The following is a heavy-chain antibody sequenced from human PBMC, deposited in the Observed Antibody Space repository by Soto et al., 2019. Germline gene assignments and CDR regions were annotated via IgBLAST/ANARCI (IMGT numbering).Heavy chain of an antibody. CDR3: ARGPDYGDYATYFDF. CDR2: VIPIFGTS. V-gene: IGHV1-69*01. CDR1: GGTFSSYA. Sequence: QVQLVQSGAEVKKPGSSVKVSCKASGGTFSSYAISWVRQAPGQGLEWVGGVIPIFGTSNYAQKFQGRVTITADESTSTAYMELISLRSEDTAVYYCARGPDYGDYATYFDFWGQGSLVTVSS. J-gene: IGHJ4*02. D-gene: IGHD4-17*01.